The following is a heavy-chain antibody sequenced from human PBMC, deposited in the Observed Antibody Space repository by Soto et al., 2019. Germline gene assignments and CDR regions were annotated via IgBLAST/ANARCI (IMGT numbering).Heavy chain of an antibody. V-gene: IGHV3-30*18. CDR3: AKEFGQGPYYFYGMDV. J-gene: IGHJ6*02. CDR1: GFTFRSYG. CDR2: VSYDGTNK. Sequence: QVQLVESGGGVVQPRRSLRLSCAASGFTFRSYGMHWVRQAPGKGLEWVALVSYDGTNKYYTDSVEGRFTISRDNSKNTLYLHMRTLTTDDTAVYYCAKEFGQGPYYFYGMDVWGQGTTVTVSS. D-gene: IGHD3-16*01.